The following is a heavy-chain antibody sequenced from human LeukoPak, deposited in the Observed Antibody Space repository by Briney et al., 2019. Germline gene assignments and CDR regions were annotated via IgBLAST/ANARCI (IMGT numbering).Heavy chain of an antibody. CDR3: AKDLGYSSSWYLDY. Sequence: PGGSLRLSCAASGFTFDDYAMHWVRQAPGKGLEWVSGISWNSGSIGYADSVKGRFTISRDNAKNSLYLQMNSLRAEDTALYYCAKDLGYSSSWYLDYWGQGTLVTVSS. D-gene: IGHD6-13*01. CDR2: ISWNSGSI. V-gene: IGHV3-9*01. CDR1: GFTFDDYA. J-gene: IGHJ4*02.